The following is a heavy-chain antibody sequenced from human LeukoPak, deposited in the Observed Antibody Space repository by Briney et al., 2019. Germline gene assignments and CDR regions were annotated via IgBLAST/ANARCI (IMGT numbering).Heavy chain of an antibody. J-gene: IGHJ4*02. Sequence: TTSETLSLTCAVYGGSFSGYYWSWIRQPPGKGLEWIGEINHSGSTNYNPSFKSRVTISVDTSKNQFSLKLSSVTAADTAVYYCARTYDSSGYQYFDYWGQGTLVTVSS. CDR2: INHSGST. CDR3: ARTYDSSGYQYFDY. V-gene: IGHV4-34*01. D-gene: IGHD3-22*01. CDR1: GGSFSGYY.